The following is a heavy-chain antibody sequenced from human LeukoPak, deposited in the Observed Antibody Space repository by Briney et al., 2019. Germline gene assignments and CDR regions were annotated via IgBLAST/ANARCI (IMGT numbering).Heavy chain of an antibody. CDR3: ARAPGYCSSTSCWYYYYGMDV. V-gene: IGHV4-39*07. D-gene: IGHD2-2*01. J-gene: IGHJ6*02. CDR2: IYYSGST. Sequence: PSETLSLTCTVSGGSISSSSYYWGWIRQPPGKGLEWIGSIYYSGSTYYNPSLKSRVTISVDTSKNQFSLKLSSVTAADTAVYYCARAPGYCSSTSCWYYYYGMDVWGQGTTVTVSS. CDR1: GGSISSSSYY.